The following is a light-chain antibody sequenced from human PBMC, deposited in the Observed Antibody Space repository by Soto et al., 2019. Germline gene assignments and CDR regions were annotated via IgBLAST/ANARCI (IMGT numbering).Light chain of an antibody. CDR1: QSVSSSY. CDR2: GAS. J-gene: IGKJ2*02. V-gene: IGKV3-20*01. Sequence: EIVLTQSPGTLSLSPGGRATLSCRASQSVSSSYLAWYQQKPGQAPRLLIYGASSRATGIPDRFSGSGSGTEFTLTISRLEPEDFAVYYCQQYGSSPSTFGQGTKLEIK. CDR3: QQYGSSPST.